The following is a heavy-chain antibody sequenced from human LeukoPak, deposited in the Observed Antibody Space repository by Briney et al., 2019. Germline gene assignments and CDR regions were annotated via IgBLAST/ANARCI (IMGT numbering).Heavy chain of an antibody. D-gene: IGHD6-19*01. CDR1: GFSFSGSA. CDR2: IRSKANNYAT. CDR3: TTTRTVAGIAF. Sequence: GGSLRLSCAASGFSFSGSAMHWVRQAPGKGLEWVGRIRSKANNYATSYGASVKGRFIILRNDSEGTTFLQMNSLRTEDTARYYCTTTRTVAGIAFWGLGALVIVSS. J-gene: IGHJ4*02. V-gene: IGHV3-73*01.